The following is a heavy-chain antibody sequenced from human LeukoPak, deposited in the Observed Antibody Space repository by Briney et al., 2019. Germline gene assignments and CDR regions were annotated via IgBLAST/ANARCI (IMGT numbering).Heavy chain of an antibody. CDR2: MYSGGSS. D-gene: IGHD5-12*01. CDR3: AKAIRPTRLDY. V-gene: IGHV3-53*01. J-gene: IGHJ4*02. CDR1: QFIVSTSY. Sequence: GGSLRLSCAASQFIVSTSYMSWVRQAPGKGLEWVSVMYSGGSSYNADSVKGRFTISRDNSKNTLYLQMDSLRVEDTAVYYCAKAIRPTRLDYWGQGTLVTVSS.